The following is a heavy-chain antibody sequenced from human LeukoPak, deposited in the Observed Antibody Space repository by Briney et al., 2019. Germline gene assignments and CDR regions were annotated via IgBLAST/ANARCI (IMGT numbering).Heavy chain of an antibody. Sequence: PSETLSLTCTVSGGSISSYYWSWIRQPAGKGLEWIGRIYTSGSTNYNPSLKSRVTMSVDTSKNQFSLKLSSVTAADTAVYYCARDYPYYDILTGYYDTRSFFDYWGQGTLVTVSS. CDR3: ARDYPYYDILTGYYDTRSFFDY. J-gene: IGHJ4*02. CDR2: IYTSGST. V-gene: IGHV4-4*07. D-gene: IGHD3-9*01. CDR1: GGSISSYY.